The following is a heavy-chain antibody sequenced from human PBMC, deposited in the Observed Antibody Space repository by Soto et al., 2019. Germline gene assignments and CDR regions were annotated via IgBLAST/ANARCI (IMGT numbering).Heavy chain of an antibody. J-gene: IGHJ4*02. V-gene: IGHV3-13*01. CDR2: IGTAGDT. CDR3: RRGADGFDY. CDR1: GFTFSSYD. Sequence: EVQLVESGGDLVQPGGSLRLSCAASGFTFSSYDFHWVRQATGKGLEWVSGIGTAGDTYYAGSVKGRFIMSRENAKNSLYRQMNSLRAGDTALYYCRRGADGFDYWGQGTLVTVSS. D-gene: IGHD3-16*01.